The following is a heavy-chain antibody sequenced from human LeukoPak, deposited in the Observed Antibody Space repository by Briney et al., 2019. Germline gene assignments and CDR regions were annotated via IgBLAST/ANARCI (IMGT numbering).Heavy chain of an antibody. V-gene: IGHV3-48*01. CDR2: ISSSSSSI. D-gene: IGHD5-12*01. CDR1: EFSFSIYS. J-gene: IGHJ4*02. CDR3: ARETGYDSYFDS. Sequence: GGSLRLSCAASEFSFSIYSMNWVRQAPGKGLEWVSYISSSSSSIYYADSVKGRSAISRDNAKNSLYLQMNSLRAEDTAIYYCARETGYDSYFDSWGQGTLVSVSS.